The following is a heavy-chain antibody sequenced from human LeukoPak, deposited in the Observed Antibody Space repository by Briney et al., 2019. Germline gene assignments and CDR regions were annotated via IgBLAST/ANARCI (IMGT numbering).Heavy chain of an antibody. CDR1: GFTFSTYW. CDR2: IKQDGSEK. V-gene: IGHV3-7*01. D-gene: IGHD2-2*01. J-gene: IGHJ6*03. CDR3: ARSDIVVPYMDV. Sequence: GGSLRLSCVASGFTFSTYWMSWVRQAPGKGLEWVANIKQDGSEKNYVDSVKGRFTISRDNAKNSLFLQMNSLRAEDTAVYYCARSDIVVPYMDVWGKGTTVTVSS.